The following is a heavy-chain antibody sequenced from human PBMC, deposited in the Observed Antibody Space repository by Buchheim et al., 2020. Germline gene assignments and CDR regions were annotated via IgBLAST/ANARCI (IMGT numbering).Heavy chain of an antibody. J-gene: IGHJ4*02. D-gene: IGHD2-2*01. V-gene: IGHV3-11*01. Sequence: QVQLVESGGGLVKPGGSLRLSCAASGFTFSDYYMSWIRQAPGKGLEWVSYISSNGGTEYYADSVKGRVTISRDTAQNSVFLQMNTLRAEDTAVYYCARVRGTNSSDHWGQGTL. CDR1: GFTFSDYY. CDR3: ARVRGTNSSDH. CDR2: ISSNGGTE.